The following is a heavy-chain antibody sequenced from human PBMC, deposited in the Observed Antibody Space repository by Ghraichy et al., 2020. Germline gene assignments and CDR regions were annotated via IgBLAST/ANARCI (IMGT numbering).Heavy chain of an antibody. CDR3: ARAEDIVVVVAANGMDV. J-gene: IGHJ6*02. V-gene: IGHV1-69*13. CDR1: GGTFSSYA. CDR2: IIPIFGTA. D-gene: IGHD2-15*01. Sequence: SVKVSCKASGGTFSSYAISWVRQAPGQGLEWMGGIIPIFGTANYAQKFQGRVTITADESTSTAYMELSSLRSEDTAVYYCARAEDIVVVVAANGMDVWGQGTTVTVSS.